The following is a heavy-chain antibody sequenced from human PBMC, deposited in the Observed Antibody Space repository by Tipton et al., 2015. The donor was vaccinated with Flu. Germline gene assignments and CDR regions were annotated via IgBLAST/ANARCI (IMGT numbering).Heavy chain of an antibody. CDR1: GFIFSTYG. J-gene: IGHJ4*02. D-gene: IGHD7-27*01. CDR3: ATLTGDDY. Sequence: SLRLSCAASGFIFSTYGMHWVRQAPGKGLEWLSYISSSGKTISYADSVRGRFTISRDNTKKSLYLQLNSLRAEDTAMYYCATLTGDDYWGQGIMVTVSS. V-gene: IGHV3-48*04. CDR2: ISSSGKTI.